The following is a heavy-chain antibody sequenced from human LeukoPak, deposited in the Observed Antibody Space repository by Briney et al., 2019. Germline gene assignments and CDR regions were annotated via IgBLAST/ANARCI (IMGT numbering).Heavy chain of an antibody. J-gene: IGHJ3*02. V-gene: IGHV3-30*04. CDR2: ISYEGGNK. Sequence: GGSLRLSCAASGFTFSSYAMHWVRQAPGKGLEWVAVISYEGGNKYYADSVKGRFTISRDNSKDTLYLQLDSLRTGDTALYYCAREKFHPSEWLIPTDALDIWGQGTMVTISS. CDR1: GFTFSSYA. D-gene: IGHD3-3*01. CDR3: AREKFHPSEWLIPTDALDI.